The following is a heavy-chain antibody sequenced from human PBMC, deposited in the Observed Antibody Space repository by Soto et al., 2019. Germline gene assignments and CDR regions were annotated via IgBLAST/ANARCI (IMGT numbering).Heavy chain of an antibody. CDR2: IKTKTNGGTA. Sequence: GGSLRLSCAASGFTFTHAWRNWVRQAPGKGLEWVGRIKTKTNGGTADYATPVNGRSTISRDDSKNTLYLEMNSLKSEDTAVYYCATVYYYASGTYSAFDNWGQGTLVTVPS. J-gene: IGHJ4*02. V-gene: IGHV3-15*07. D-gene: IGHD3-10*01. CDR1: GFTFTHAW. CDR3: ATVYYYASGTYSAFDN.